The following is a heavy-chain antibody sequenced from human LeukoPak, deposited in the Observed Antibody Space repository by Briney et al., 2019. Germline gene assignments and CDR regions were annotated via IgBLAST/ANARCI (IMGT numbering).Heavy chain of an antibody. CDR3: ARGHGRGYSSRPGY. J-gene: IGHJ4*02. CDR2: ITSTSSYI. Sequence: PGGSQRLSCAASGFTFDDYGMTWVRQAPGKGLEWVASITSTSSYIYYADSVKGRFTSSRDNAKNTLYLEMNSLRAEDTAVYYCARGHGRGYSSRPGYWGPGTLVTVSS. V-gene: IGHV3-21*01. D-gene: IGHD6-13*01. CDR1: GFTFDDYG.